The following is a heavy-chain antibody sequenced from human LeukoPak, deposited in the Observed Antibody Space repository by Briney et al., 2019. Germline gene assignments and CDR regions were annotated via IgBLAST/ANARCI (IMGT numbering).Heavy chain of an antibody. CDR2: INHSGST. J-gene: IGHJ4*02. CDR3: ARGGYSYGPFDY. Sequence: PSETLSLTCAVYGGSFSGYYWSWIRQPPGKGLEWIGEINHSGSTNYNPSLKSRVTISVDTSKNQFSLKLSSVTAADTAVYCCARGGYSYGPFDYWGQGTLVTVSS. D-gene: IGHD5-18*01. V-gene: IGHV4-34*01. CDR1: GGSFSGYY.